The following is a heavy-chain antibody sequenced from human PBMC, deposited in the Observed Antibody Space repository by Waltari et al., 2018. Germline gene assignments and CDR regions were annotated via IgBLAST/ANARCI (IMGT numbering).Heavy chain of an antibody. D-gene: IGHD3-16*02. Sequence: QLQLHESCPGLVKPSETLSLTCTVSGGSISSSSYYWGWIRLPPGQGVEWIGSIYYRWSTYYNPALKSLVNISVDTSKNQFSLKLSSVTAADTAVYYCARHNYDYVWGRYRLDAFDIWGQGTMVTVSS. V-gene: IGHV4-39*01. J-gene: IGHJ3*02. CDR1: GGSISSSSYY. CDR3: ARHNYDYVWGRYRLDAFDI. CDR2: IYYRWST.